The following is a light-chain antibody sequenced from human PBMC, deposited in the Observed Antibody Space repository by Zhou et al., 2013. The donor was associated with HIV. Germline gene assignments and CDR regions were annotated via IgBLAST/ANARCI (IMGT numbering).Light chain of an antibody. Sequence: VRMTQSPSSISASTGDMISISCRASHSINNYLAWFQVKPGKAPKLLIYSASSLHVGVPSRFSGAGSGTDFTLTISCLQSDDFAVYYCQQYYSYPLTFGGRD. J-gene: IGKJ4*01. CDR3: QQYYSYPLT. CDR2: SAS. V-gene: IGKV1-8*01. CDR1: HSINNY.